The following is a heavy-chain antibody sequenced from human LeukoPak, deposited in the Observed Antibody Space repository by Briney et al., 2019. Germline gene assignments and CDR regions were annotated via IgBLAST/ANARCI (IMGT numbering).Heavy chain of an antibody. D-gene: IGHD3-9*01. CDR1: GFTFSSYS. CDR2: ISSSRSYI. CDR3: ASEGGTIVWFDAFDI. Sequence: GGSLRLSCAASGFTFSSYSMNWVRQAPGKGLEWVSFISSSRSYIYYADSVKGRFTISRDNAKNSLYLQMNSLRAEDTAVYYCASEGGTIVWFDAFDIWGQGTMVTVSS. J-gene: IGHJ3*02. V-gene: IGHV3-21*01.